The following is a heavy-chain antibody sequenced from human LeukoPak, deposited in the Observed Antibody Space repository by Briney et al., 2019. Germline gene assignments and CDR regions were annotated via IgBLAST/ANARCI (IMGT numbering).Heavy chain of an antibody. V-gene: IGHV3-23*01. CDR1: GFTFSSYA. CDR3: ARTRVITYYYYYYYMDV. Sequence: GGSLRLSCAASGFTFSSYAMSWVRQAPGKGLEWVSAITGSGGSTYYADSVKGRFTISRDNSKNTLYLQMNSLRAEDTAVYYCARTRVITYYYYYYYMDVWGKGTTVTVSS. D-gene: IGHD3-22*01. CDR2: ITGSGGST. J-gene: IGHJ6*03.